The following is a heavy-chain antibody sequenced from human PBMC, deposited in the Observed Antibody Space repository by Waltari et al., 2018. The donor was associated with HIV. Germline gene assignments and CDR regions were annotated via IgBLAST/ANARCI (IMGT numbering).Heavy chain of an antibody. J-gene: IGHJ5*02. CDR1: GFSLSGTA. CDR2: IRGKPNSYAT. D-gene: IGHD4-17*01. Sequence: EVQLVESGGGLVKPGGSLKLSCAASGFSLSGTAMHGVRQASGKGLEWVGRIRGKPNSYATAYAESLKGRFTISRDDSKNTAYLQMNSLKTEDTAVYYCTKSVGDSARGWFDPWGQGTLVTVSS. V-gene: IGHV3-73*01. CDR3: TKSVGDSARGWFDP.